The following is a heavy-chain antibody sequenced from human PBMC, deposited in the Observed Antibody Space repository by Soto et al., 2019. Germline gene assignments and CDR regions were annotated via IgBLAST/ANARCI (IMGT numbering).Heavy chain of an antibody. CDR2: ISSSSSYI. D-gene: IGHD6-13*01. J-gene: IGHJ1*01. CDR3: ARDLPAAAGTQYFQH. CDR1: GFTFSSYS. Sequence: EVQLVESGGGLVKPGGSLRLSCAASGFTFSSYSMNWVRQAPGKGLEWVSSISSSSSYIYYADSVKGRFTISRDNAKNSLYLQMYSLRAEDTAVYYCARDLPAAAGTQYFQHWGQGTLVTVSS. V-gene: IGHV3-21*01.